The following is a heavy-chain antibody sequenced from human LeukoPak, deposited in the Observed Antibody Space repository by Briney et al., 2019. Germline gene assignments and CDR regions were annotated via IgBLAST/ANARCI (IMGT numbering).Heavy chain of an antibody. CDR2: INHSGST. Sequence: SETLSLTCAVYGGSFSGYYWSWIRQPPGKGLEWIGEINHSGSTNYIPSLKSRVTISVDTSKNQFSLKLSSATAADTAVYYCARTRRYYYYYYMDVWGKGTTVTVSS. CDR1: GGSFSGYY. CDR3: ARTRRYYYYYYMDV. V-gene: IGHV4-34*01. D-gene: IGHD6-6*01. J-gene: IGHJ6*03.